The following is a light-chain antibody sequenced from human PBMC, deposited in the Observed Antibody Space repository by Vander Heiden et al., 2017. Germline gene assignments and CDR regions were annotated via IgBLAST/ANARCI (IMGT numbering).Light chain of an antibody. CDR1: RSLSGN. CDR2: GAS. V-gene: IGKV3-15*01. Sequence: EIVVTQSPATLSVSPGDRATLSCRASRSLSGNLAWYQQKPGQAPRLLMHGASTRATGIPARFNGSGSGTEFTLTISSLQSEDFAIYYCQQYNDWPPAFGQGTKVEIK. J-gene: IGKJ1*01. CDR3: QQYNDWPPA.